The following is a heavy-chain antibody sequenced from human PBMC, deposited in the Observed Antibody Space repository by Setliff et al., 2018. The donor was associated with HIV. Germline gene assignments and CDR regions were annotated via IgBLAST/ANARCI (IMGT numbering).Heavy chain of an antibody. V-gene: IGHV4-39*01. CDR1: GGSITSGGYY. CDR3: ASRGIVVVTMSMPDEFFVH. D-gene: IGHD2-21*02. J-gene: IGHJ1*01. Sequence: SETLSLTCTVSGGSITSGGYYWGWIRQAPGKGLEWIGSIYYSGTTYYNPSLRGRVTISVDRSRYQFSLTLNSVTAADTATYYCASRGIVVVTMSMPDEFFVHWGHGTLVTVSS. CDR2: IYYSGTT.